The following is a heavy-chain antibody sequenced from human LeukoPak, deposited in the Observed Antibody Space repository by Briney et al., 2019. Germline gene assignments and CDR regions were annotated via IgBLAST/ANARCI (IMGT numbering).Heavy chain of an antibody. CDR3: IVFGDSNH. CDR2: ISGSGGST. V-gene: IGHV3-23*01. CDR1: GFTFSTYA. Sequence: GGSLRLSCAASGFTFSTYAMTWVRQAPGKGLEWVSTISGSGGSTYYADSVKGRFTISRDTSKNTLYLQINSLSVEDTAVYYCIVFGDSNHWGQGTLVTVSS. J-gene: IGHJ5*02. D-gene: IGHD4-17*01.